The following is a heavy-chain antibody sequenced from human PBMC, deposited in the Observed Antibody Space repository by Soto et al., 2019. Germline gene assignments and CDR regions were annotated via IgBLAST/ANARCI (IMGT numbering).Heavy chain of an antibody. Sequence: PGGSLRLSCAASGFTFSSYWMHWVRQAPGKGLVWVSRINSDGSSTSYADSVKGRFTISRDNAKNTLYLQMNSLRAEDTAVYYCARGYCSGTSGSLFDYWGQGTLVTVS. CDR3: ARGYCSGTSGSLFDY. D-gene: IGHD2-2*01. CDR2: INSDGSST. CDR1: GFTFSSYW. J-gene: IGHJ4*02. V-gene: IGHV3-74*01.